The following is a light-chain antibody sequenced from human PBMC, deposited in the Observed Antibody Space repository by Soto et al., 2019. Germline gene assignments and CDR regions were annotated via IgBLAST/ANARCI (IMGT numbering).Light chain of an antibody. J-gene: IGKJ1*01. V-gene: IGKV1-6*01. Sequence: IQMTQSPSSMSAPVGYRVTISLRASQAIGTDLGWYQQKPGKAPRLLISTASTLESGVPARFSGSGSGTLFILTISSLQPEGFATYFCLQDYNYPRTFGRGTQVEI. CDR2: TAS. CDR1: QAIGTD. CDR3: LQDYNYPRT.